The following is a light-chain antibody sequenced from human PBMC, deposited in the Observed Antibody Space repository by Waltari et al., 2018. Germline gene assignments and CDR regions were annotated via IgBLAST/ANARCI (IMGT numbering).Light chain of an antibody. J-gene: IGLJ2*01. Sequence: QSALTQPASVSGSPGQAITIPCSGSSSDVGGYDPVSWFQDHPGQAPKVIIYDVNNRASGISDRFSGSKSGNTASLTISGLQAEDEGDYYCTSQSSNNEVTFGGGTKVTVL. CDR2: DVN. CDR1: SSDVGGYDP. CDR3: TSQSSNNEVT. V-gene: IGLV2-14*03.